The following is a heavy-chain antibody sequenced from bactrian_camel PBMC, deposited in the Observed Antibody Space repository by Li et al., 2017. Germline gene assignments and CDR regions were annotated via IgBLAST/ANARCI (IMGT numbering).Heavy chain of an antibody. CDR2: ISAGASTT. CDR3: AADRMACLRPSVQLAAYNL. Sequence: VQLVESGGGLVQPGGSQRLSCAASGFTFSCYWMYWVRQAPGKGLEWVSTISAGASTTRYADSVKGRFTISRDNGKNTVSLQMNSLKPEDTAMYYCAADRMACLRPSVQLAAYNLWGQGTQVTVS. CDR1: GFTFSCYW. J-gene: IGHJ4*01. V-gene: IGHV3S1*01.